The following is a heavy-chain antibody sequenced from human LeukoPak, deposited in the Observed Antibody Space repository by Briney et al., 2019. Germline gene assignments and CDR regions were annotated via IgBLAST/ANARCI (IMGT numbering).Heavy chain of an antibody. J-gene: IGHJ4*02. V-gene: IGHV3-7*01. CDR2: IKQDGTEK. CDR1: GFTFSSYW. D-gene: IGHD2-21*01. CDR3: AREGERGYFDN. Sequence: GGSLRLSCAASGFTFSSYWMSWVRQAPGKGLEWVADIKQDGTEKYYVDSVKGRFTISRDNAKNPLYLQMNSLRAEDTAVYYCAREGERGYFDNWGQGTLVTVSS.